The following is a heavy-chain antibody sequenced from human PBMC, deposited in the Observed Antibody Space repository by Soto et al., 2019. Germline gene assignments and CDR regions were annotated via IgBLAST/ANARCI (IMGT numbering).Heavy chain of an antibody. CDR2: ISADGSDK. J-gene: IGHJ4*02. CDR1: GFSFSNFG. V-gene: IGHV3-30*03. D-gene: IGHD2-15*01. CDR3: VRGSDVARQELDY. Sequence: QVQLVESGGGVVQRGRALRLSCAASGFSFSNFGMHWVRQAPGKGLEWVAAISADGSDKYFSGSVKGRFTISRDNSKNTLFLQTNSLRVEDTAVYYCVRGSDVARQELDYWGQGTLVTVSS.